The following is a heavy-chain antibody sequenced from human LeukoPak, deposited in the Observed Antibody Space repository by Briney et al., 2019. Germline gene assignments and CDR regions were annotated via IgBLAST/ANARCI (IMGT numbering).Heavy chain of an antibody. J-gene: IGHJ6*03. Sequence: ASVKVSCKASGYTFTSYYIHWVRQAPGQGLEWVGVIHPPDGSTTYAQKFQGRITMTRDMSTTTVYMELSSLRSEDTAVYYCAREEWELRNGYYMDVWGKGTTVTISS. CDR2: IHPPDGST. CDR1: GYTFTSYY. V-gene: IGHV1-46*01. D-gene: IGHD1-26*01. CDR3: AREEWELRNGYYMDV.